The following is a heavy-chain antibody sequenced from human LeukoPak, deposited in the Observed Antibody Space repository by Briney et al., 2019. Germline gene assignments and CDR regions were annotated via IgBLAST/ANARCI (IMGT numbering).Heavy chain of an antibody. D-gene: IGHD3-9*01. CDR1: GYTFTSYG. Sequence: ASVTVSCKASGYTFTSYGISWVRQAPGQGLEWMGWISAYNGNTNYAQTLQGRVTMTTDTSTSTAYMELRSLRSDDTAVYYCARDPSYYDIFAYYYYGMDVWGQGTTVTVSS. J-gene: IGHJ6*02. V-gene: IGHV1-18*01. CDR2: ISAYNGNT. CDR3: ARDPSYYDIFAYYYYGMDV.